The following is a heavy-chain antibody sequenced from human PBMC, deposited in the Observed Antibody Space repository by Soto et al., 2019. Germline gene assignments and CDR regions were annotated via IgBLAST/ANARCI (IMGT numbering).Heavy chain of an antibody. Sequence: SETLSLTCAVSGGSISSGGYSWSWIRQPPGKGLEWIGYIYYNGSTYYNPSLKSRVTISVDTSKNQFSLKLSSVTAADTAVYYCARVGGFGATTIDYWGQGTLVTVSS. J-gene: IGHJ4*02. V-gene: IGHV4-30-2*05. CDR2: IYYNGST. CDR1: GGSISSGGYS. D-gene: IGHD3-10*01. CDR3: ARVGGFGATTIDY.